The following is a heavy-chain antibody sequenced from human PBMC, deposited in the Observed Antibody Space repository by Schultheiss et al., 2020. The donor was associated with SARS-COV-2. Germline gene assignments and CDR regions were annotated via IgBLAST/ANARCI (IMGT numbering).Heavy chain of an antibody. J-gene: IGHJ6*02. V-gene: IGHV1-58*01. CDR3: AATVESSSGYYGMDV. D-gene: IGHD6-6*01. Sequence: SVKVSCKASGFTFSTSAVQWVRQARGQRLEWIGWISPHNGNTNYAQKLQGRVTMTTDTSTSTAYMELRSLGSEDTAVYYCAATVESSSGYYGMDVWGQGTTVTVSS. CDR1: GFTFSTSA. CDR2: ISPHNGNT.